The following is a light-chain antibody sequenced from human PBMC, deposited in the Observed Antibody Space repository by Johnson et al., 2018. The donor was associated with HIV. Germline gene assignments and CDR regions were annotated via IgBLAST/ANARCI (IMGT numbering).Light chain of an antibody. CDR3: GTWDSSLSAGGANYV. V-gene: IGLV1-51*01. CDR2: DNN. CDR1: SSNIGNNY. J-gene: IGLJ1*01. Sequence: QSILTQPSSVSAAPGQKVTISCSGTSSNIGNNYVSWYQQFPGTAPKLVIYDNNNRPSGIPDRFSGSKSGTSATLGITGLQTGDEADYYCGTWDSSLSAGGANYVFGTGTKVTVL.